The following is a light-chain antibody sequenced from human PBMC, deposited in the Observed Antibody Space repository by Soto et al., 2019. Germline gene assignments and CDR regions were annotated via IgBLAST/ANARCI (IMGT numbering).Light chain of an antibody. J-gene: IGLJ1*01. Sequence: QSVLTQPASVSGSPRQSITISCTGASSDVGSYTYVSWYQQHPGKAPKLMIYEVSNRPSGVSNRFSGSKSGNTASLTISGLQAEDEADYYCSSYTSSSTLYVFGTGTKLTVL. CDR3: SSYTSSSTLYV. CDR2: EVS. V-gene: IGLV2-14*01. CDR1: SSDVGSYTY.